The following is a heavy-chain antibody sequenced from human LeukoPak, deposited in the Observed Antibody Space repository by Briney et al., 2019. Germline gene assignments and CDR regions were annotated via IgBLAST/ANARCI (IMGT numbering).Heavy chain of an antibody. D-gene: IGHD6-19*01. Sequence: SETLSLTCTVSGGSISSYYWSWIRQPPGKGLEWIGRIYTSGSTNYNPSLKSRVTMSVDTSKNQFSLKLSSVTAADTAVYYCARASVAGAYYYYYYMDVWGKGTTVTVSS. V-gene: IGHV4-4*07. CDR3: ARASVAGAYYYYYYMDV. CDR1: GGSISSYY. CDR2: IYTSGST. J-gene: IGHJ6*03.